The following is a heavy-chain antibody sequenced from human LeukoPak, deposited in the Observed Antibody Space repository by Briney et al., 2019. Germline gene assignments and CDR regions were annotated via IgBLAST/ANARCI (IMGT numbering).Heavy chain of an antibody. Sequence: GGSLRLSCAASGFTFSSYAMHWFGKAPGKGLEGVAVISYDGSNKYYADSVKGRFTISRDNSKNTLYLQMNSLRAEDTAVYYCARVPYSGYDFARDYWGQGTLVTVSS. CDR3: ARVPYSGYDFARDY. D-gene: IGHD5-12*01. CDR1: GFTFSSYA. J-gene: IGHJ4*02. CDR2: ISYDGSNK. V-gene: IGHV3-30*04.